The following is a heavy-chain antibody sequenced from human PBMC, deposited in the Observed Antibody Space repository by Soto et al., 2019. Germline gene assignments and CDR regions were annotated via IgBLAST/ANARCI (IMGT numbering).Heavy chain of an antibody. CDR1: GYTFTSYD. CDR3: ARDRETYGMDV. J-gene: IGHJ6*02. Sequence: QVQLVQSGAEVKKPGASVKVSCKASGYTFTSYDINWVRQATGQGLEWMGWMNPNRGNPAYAQKLQGRVTMTGDTSISTAYIELSSLRSEDTAVYYCARDRETYGMDVWGRGTTVTVSS. CDR2: MNPNRGNP. V-gene: IGHV1-8*01.